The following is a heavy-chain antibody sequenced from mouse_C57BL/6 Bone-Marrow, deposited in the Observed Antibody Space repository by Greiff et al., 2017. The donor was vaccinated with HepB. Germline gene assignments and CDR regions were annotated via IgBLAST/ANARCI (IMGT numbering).Heavy chain of an antibody. CDR3: GSNWSQAWFAY. V-gene: IGHV5-4*03. Sequence: EVKLVESGGGLVKPGGSLKLSCAASGFTFSSYAMSWVRQTPEKRLEWVATISDGGSYTYYPDNVKGRFTISRDNAKNNLYLQMSHLKSEDTAMYYCGSNWSQAWFAYWGQGTLVTVSA. J-gene: IGHJ3*01. CDR1: GFTFSSYA. D-gene: IGHD2-5*01. CDR2: ISDGGSYT.